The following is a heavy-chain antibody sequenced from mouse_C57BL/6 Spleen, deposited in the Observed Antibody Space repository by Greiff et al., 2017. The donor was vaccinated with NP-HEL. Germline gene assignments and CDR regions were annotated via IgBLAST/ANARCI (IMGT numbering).Heavy chain of an antibody. D-gene: IGHD2-13*01. CDR2: IKRDGGST. CDR1: EYAFTSHD. J-gene: IGHJ4*01. Sequence: EVKLVESGGGLVQPGASLKLSCESTEYAFTSHDMSWVRKTPEKRLELVAAIKRDGGSTYYPDTMERRFIISIDNTKKTRYLQMSSLRSEDTALYYGARQRDGDGAMDYWGQGTSVTVSS. V-gene: IGHV5-2*01. CDR3: ARQRDGDGAMDY.